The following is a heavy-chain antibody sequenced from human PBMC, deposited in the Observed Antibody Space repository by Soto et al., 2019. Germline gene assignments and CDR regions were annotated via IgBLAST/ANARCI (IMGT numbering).Heavy chain of an antibody. Sequence: QVQLQESGPGLVKPSQTLSLTCTVSGGSISSGGYYWSWIRQHPGKGLEWIGYIYYSGSTYYNPSLTRRVPISVDTSKNQFSLKLSSVTAADTAVYYCARGSSAAAAWFDPWGQGTLVTVAS. CDR2: IYYSGST. D-gene: IGHD6-13*01. CDR3: ARGSSAAAAWFDP. CDR1: GGSISSGGYY. V-gene: IGHV4-31*03. J-gene: IGHJ5*02.